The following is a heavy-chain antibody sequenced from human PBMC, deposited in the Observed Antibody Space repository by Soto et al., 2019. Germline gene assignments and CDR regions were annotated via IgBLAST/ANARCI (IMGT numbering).Heavy chain of an antibody. CDR2: ISSNGGST. D-gene: IGHD2-15*01. J-gene: IGHJ4*02. Sequence: GGSLRLSCAASGFTFSSYAMHWVRQAPGKGLEYVSAISSNGGSTYYANSVKGRFTISRDNSKNTLYLQMGSLRAEDMAVYYCARAGYCSGGSCLHYFDYCGQGTLVTVSS. CDR3: ARAGYCSGGSCLHYFDY. V-gene: IGHV3-64*01. CDR1: GFTFSSYA.